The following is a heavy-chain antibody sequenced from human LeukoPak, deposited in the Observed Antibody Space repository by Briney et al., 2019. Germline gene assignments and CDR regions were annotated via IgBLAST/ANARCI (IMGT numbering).Heavy chain of an antibody. CDR3: ARDQEGFDY. CDR1: GYTFTSNY. Sequence: ASAKVSCTPSGYTFTSNYIHWVRQAPGQGLEWMGMIYPRDGSTSYAQKFQGRVTVTRDTSTSTVHMELSGLRSEDTAVYYCARDQEGFDYWGQGTLVTVSS. V-gene: IGHV1-46*01. J-gene: IGHJ4*02. CDR2: IYPRDGST.